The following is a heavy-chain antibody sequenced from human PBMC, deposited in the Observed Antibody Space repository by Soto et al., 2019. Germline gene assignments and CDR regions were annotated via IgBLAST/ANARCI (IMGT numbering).Heavy chain of an antibody. CDR1: GFTFDDYA. J-gene: IGHJ3*02. CDR2: ISWNSGSI. CDR3: AKDSSSWYYGAFDI. V-gene: IGHV3-9*01. D-gene: IGHD6-13*01. Sequence: EVQLVESGGGLVQPGRSLRLSCAASGFTFDDYAMHWVRQAPGKGLEWVSGISWNSGSIGYEDSVKGRFTISRDNAKNSLYLQMNSLRAEDTALYYCAKDSSSWYYGAFDIWGQGTMVTVSS.